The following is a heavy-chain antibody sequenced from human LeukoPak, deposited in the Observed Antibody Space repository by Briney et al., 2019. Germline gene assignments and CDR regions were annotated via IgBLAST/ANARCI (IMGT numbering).Heavy chain of an antibody. Sequence: GGSLRLSCAASGFTFSAYAMSWVRQAPGKGLEWVAVISYDGSNKYYADSVKGRFTISRDNSKNTLYLQMNSLRAEDTAVYYCARGDGWPTYYDFWSGYYNNYYGMDVWGQGTTVTVSS. D-gene: IGHD3-3*01. V-gene: IGHV3-30-3*01. CDR2: ISYDGSNK. J-gene: IGHJ6*02. CDR1: GFTFSAYA. CDR3: ARGDGWPTYYDFWSGYYNNYYGMDV.